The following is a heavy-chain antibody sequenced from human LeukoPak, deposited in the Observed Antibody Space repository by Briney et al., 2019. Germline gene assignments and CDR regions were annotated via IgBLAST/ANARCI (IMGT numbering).Heavy chain of an antibody. CDR2: IKQDGSEK. D-gene: IGHD6-13*01. Sequence: GGSLRLSCAASGFTFSSYWMSWVRQAPGKGLEWVANIKQDGSEKYYVDSVKGRFTISRDNAKNSLYLQMNNLRAEDTAVYYCARVGSSSWSDDAFDIWGQGTMVTVSS. J-gene: IGHJ3*02. CDR3: ARVGSSSWSDDAFDI. V-gene: IGHV3-7*01. CDR1: GFTFSSYW.